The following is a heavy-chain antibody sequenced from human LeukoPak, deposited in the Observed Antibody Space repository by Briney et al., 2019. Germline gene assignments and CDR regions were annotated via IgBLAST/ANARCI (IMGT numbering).Heavy chain of an antibody. CDR2: ISRSGGST. V-gene: IGHV3-23*01. Sequence: PGGSLRLSCAASGFTFNSYAMNWVRQAPGKGLEWVSGISRSGGSTYYADSVKGRFTISRDNSKNTLYLQMNSLRAEDTAVYYCAKGDGGTPYFDYWGQGTLVTVSS. CDR3: AKGDGGTPYFDY. J-gene: IGHJ4*02. D-gene: IGHD2-15*01. CDR1: GFTFNSYA.